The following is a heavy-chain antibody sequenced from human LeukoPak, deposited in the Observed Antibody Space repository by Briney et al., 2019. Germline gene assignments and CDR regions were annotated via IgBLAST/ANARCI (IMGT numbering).Heavy chain of an antibody. V-gene: IGHV3-23*01. CDR1: GFTFSSYA. J-gene: IGHJ4*02. CDR3: AKTASGVTDSYFDY. CDR2: ISGSGDST. Sequence: GGSLRLSCAASGFTFSSYAMNWVRQAPGKGLEWVSAISGSGDSTYYADSVKGRFTISRDNSMNTLYLQMNSLRAEDTAVYYCAKTASGVTDSYFDYWGQGTLVTVSS. D-gene: IGHD2-21*02.